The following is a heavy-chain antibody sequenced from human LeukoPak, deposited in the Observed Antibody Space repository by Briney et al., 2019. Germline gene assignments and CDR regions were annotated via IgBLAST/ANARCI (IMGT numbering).Heavy chain of an antibody. Sequence: PGRSLRLSCAASGFTFSSYALHWVRQAPGKGLEWVVVISYDDGSNKYYADSVKGRFTISRDNSKNTLYLQMNSLRTEDTAVYYCARESGGNTPYYFDYWGQGTLVTVSS. CDR2: ISYDDGSNK. J-gene: IGHJ4*02. V-gene: IGHV3-30*04. D-gene: IGHD2-2*02. CDR1: GFTFSSYA. CDR3: ARESGGNTPYYFDY.